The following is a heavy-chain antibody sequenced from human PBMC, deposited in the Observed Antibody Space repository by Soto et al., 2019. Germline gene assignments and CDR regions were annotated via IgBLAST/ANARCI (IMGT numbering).Heavy chain of an antibody. CDR2: ISSSSSTI. D-gene: IGHD3-9*01. CDR1: GFTFSSYS. J-gene: IGHJ4*02. Sequence: EVQLVESGGGLVQPGGSLRLSCAASGFTFSSYSMNWVRQAPGKGLEWVLYISSSSSTIYYADSVKGRFTISRDNAKNSLYLQMNSLRAEDTAVYYCARVEGILTGYSGPFDYWGQGTLVTVSS. CDR3: ARVEGILTGYSGPFDY. V-gene: IGHV3-48*01.